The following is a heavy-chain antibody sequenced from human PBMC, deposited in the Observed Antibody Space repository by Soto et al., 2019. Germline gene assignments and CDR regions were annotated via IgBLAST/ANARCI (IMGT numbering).Heavy chain of an antibody. CDR2: ISSNGDIT. V-gene: IGHV3-48*02. D-gene: IGHD2-21*02. J-gene: IGHJ4*02. Sequence: LVESGGGLVHPGESLRLSCEGSGFRFSDHSMNWVRQAPGKGLQWISYISSNGDITYYEDSVKGRFTVYRDNANNALILKMNSLRDDDTATYYCARLTKGSLVTAWGQGARVTVSS. CDR1: GFRFSDHS. CDR3: ARLTKGSLVTA.